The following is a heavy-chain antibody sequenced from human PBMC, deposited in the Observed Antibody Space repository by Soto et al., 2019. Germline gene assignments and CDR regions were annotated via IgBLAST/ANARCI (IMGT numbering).Heavy chain of an antibody. D-gene: IGHD3-9*01. J-gene: IGHJ4*02. V-gene: IGHV4-30-4*01. Sequence: PSETLSLTCTVSGVSISRGDYYWSWIRQPPGKGLEWIGYIYYSGSTYYNPSLKSRVTIPVDTSKNQFSLKLSSVTAADTAVYYCARAPDNYDILTGSPFDYWGQGTLVTVSS. CDR1: GVSISRGDYY. CDR2: IYYSGST. CDR3: ARAPDNYDILTGSPFDY.